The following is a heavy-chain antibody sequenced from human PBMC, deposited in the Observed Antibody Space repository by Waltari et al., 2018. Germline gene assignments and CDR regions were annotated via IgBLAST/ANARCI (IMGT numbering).Heavy chain of an antibody. J-gene: IGHJ6*03. V-gene: IGHV4-39*01. Sequence: LQLQESGPGLVKPSETLSLTCSVSGASITTSNSYWSWIRQPPGKGLEWIGSIYYRGSTYSSPSLKSRVTISLDTSKNQLSLKVSSVTVADTAIYFCARNMESPYNAPYYFYYMDVWGKGTTVTVSS. D-gene: IGHD3-10*01. CDR3: ARNMESPYNAPYYFYYMDV. CDR1: GASITTSNSY. CDR2: IYYRGST.